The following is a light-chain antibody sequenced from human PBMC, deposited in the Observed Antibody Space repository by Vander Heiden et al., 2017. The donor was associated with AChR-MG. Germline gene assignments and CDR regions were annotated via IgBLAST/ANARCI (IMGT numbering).Light chain of an antibody. CDR2: EVN. J-gene: IGLJ2*01. Sequence: QSALTQPPSVSGSPGQSVTISCTGTSSDVGGYNYVSWYQPHPGNPPKLIFYEVNKRPSVVPDLFSCSTSNNAAFLTVSGLAAEDAADYCSSSKASSNPLVFGGGTKLTVL. CDR3: SSKASSNPLV. CDR1: SSDVGGYNY. V-gene: IGLV2-8*01.